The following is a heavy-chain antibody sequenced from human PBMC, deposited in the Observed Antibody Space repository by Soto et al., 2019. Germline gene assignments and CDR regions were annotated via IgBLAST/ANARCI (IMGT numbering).Heavy chain of an antibody. J-gene: IGHJ5*02. CDR1: GGTFSSYA. D-gene: IGHD1-7*01. V-gene: IGHV1-69*13. CDR2: IIPIFGTA. CDR3: ATIHNWNYGFDP. Sequence: ASVKVSCKASGGTFSSYAISWARQAPGQGLEWMGGIIPIFGTANYAQKFQGRVTITADESTSTAYMELSSLRSEDTAVYYCATIHNWNYGFDPWGQGTLVTVSS.